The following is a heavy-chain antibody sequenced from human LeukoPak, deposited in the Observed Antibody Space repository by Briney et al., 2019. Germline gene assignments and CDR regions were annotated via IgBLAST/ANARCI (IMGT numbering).Heavy chain of an antibody. CDR1: GIAFSTYA. CDR2: VSESGEIT. D-gene: IGHD5-18*01. Sequence: GGSLRLSCAASGIAFSTYAMSWVRQAPGKGLEWVSVVSESGEITHYADSVRGRFTISRDNSKNTVYLQMNSLRAEDSAVYYCAKDTAQGYTYGTIEQDYWGQGTRVTVSS. V-gene: IGHV3-23*01. J-gene: IGHJ4*02. CDR3: AKDTAQGYTYGTIEQDY.